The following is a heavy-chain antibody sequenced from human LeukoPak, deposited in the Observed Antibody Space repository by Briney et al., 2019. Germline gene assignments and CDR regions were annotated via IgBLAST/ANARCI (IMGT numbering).Heavy chain of an antibody. CDR1: GFTFSSYA. V-gene: IGHV3-30*04. CDR3: ARGGVVVITPFDY. Sequence: PGRSLRLSCAASGFTFSSYAMHWVRQAPGKGLEWVAVISYDGSNKYYADSVKGRFTISRDNSKNTLYLQMNSLRAGDTAVYYCARGGVVVITPFDYWGQGTLVTVSS. J-gene: IGHJ4*02. CDR2: ISYDGSNK. D-gene: IGHD3-22*01.